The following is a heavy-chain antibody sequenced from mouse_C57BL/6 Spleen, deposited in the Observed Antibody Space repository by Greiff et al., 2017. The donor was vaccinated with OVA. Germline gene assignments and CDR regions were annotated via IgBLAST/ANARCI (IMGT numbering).Heavy chain of an antibody. V-gene: IGHV1-69*01. CDR3: ARSGGTGSYWYFDV. D-gene: IGHD3-3*01. CDR2: IDPSDSYT. Sequence: QQSCKASGYTFTSYWMHWVKQRPGQGLEWIGEIDPSDSYTNYNQKFKGKSTLTVDKSSSTAYMQLSSLTSEDSAVYYCARSGGTGSYWYFDVWGTGTTVTVSS. J-gene: IGHJ1*03. CDR1: GYTFTSYW.